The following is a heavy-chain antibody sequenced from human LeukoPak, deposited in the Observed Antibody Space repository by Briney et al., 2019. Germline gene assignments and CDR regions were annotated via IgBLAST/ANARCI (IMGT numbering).Heavy chain of an antibody. CDR3: ARSDSSSWYPAYYYYYGMDV. Sequence: PGGSLRLSCAASGFTFSSYSMNWVRQAPGKGLEWVSSISSSSSYIYYADSVKGRFTISRDNAKNSLYLQMSSLRAEDTAVYYCARSDSSSWYPAYYYYYGMDVWGQGTTVTVSS. CDR1: GFTFSSYS. D-gene: IGHD6-13*01. J-gene: IGHJ6*02. CDR2: ISSSSSYI. V-gene: IGHV3-21*01.